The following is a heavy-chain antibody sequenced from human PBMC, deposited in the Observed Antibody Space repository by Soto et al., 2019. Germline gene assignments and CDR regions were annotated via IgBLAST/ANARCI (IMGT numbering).Heavy chain of an antibody. CDR3: AKYTLSPEDH. Sequence: GGSLILSCAASGFTVISSYMSWVRQAPGKGLEWVSTLYAGGNTYYADSVKGRFTISRDDAKNTLYLQMNSLRADDTGVYYCAKYTLSPEDHWGQGTLVSVSS. CDR2: LYAGGNT. CDR1: GFTVISSY. J-gene: IGHJ4*02. D-gene: IGHD2-15*01. V-gene: IGHV3-66*01.